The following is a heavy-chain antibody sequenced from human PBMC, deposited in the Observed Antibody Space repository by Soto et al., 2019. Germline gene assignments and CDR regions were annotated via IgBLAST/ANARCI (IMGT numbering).Heavy chain of an antibody. CDR1: GIPVSSNY. V-gene: IGHV3-53*04. J-gene: IGHJ6*02. Sequence: EVQLVESGGGLVQPGGSLRLSCVASGIPVSSNYMTWVRQAPGKGLEWVSVLHSGGDTYYANSVKGRFTISRQDSTHTLFLQMNSLTAEDTAVYYCARDVPYYYASRMDVWGQGTTVTVSS. CDR3: ARDVPYYYASRMDV. CDR2: LHSGGDT. D-gene: IGHD3-10*01.